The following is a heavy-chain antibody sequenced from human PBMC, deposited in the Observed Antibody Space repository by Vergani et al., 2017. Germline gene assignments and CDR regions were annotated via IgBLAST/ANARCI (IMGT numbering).Heavy chain of an antibody. Sequence: QVQLQESGPGLVKPSETLSLTCTVSGGSISSYYWSWIRQPPGKGLEWIGYIYTSGSTNYNPSLKSRVTISVDTSKNQFSLKLSSVTAADTAVYYCASPYDSSGDAFDIWGQGTMVTVSS. CDR1: GGSISSYY. CDR3: ASPYDSSGDAFDI. J-gene: IGHJ3*02. D-gene: IGHD3-22*01. CDR2: IYTSGST. V-gene: IGHV4-4*09.